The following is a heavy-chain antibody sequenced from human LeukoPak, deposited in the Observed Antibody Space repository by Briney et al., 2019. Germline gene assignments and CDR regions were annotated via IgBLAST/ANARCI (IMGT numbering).Heavy chain of an antibody. CDR2: ITSSGNTM. V-gene: IGHV3-48*03. Sequence: GGSLRLSCAASGFTFSSYEMNWVRQAPGKGLEWVSFITSSGNTMYCADSVKGRFTISRDNAKNSLYLQMNSLRADDTAVYYCARLRSKYWFDPWGQGTLVTVSS. CDR1: GFTFSSYE. D-gene: IGHD4-11*01. J-gene: IGHJ5*02. CDR3: ARLRSKYWFDP.